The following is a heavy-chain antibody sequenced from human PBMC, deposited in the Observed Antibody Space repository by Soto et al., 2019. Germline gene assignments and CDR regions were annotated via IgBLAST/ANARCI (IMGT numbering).Heavy chain of an antibody. CDR1: GYTFSNYG. CDR2: ISAYNGAT. J-gene: IGHJ4*02. V-gene: IGHV1-18*01. Sequence: QVQLVQSGPEVKKPGASAKVSCKASGYTFSNYGISWMRQVPGQGLEWMGWISAYNGATKYAQKFQGRVSMTTDTSTNTAYMELGSLRSDDTAVYYCARASGTGVGTTSYWGQGTLVTVSS. D-gene: IGHD1-26*01. CDR3: ARASGTGVGTTSY.